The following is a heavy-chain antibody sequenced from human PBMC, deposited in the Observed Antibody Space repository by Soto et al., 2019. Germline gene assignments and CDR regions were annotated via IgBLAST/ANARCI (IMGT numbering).Heavy chain of an antibody. J-gene: IGHJ5*02. D-gene: IGHD3-22*01. CDR1: GGTFSSYT. V-gene: IGHV1-69*04. Sequence: SVKVSCKASGGTFSSYTISWVRQAPGQGLEWMGRIIPILGITNYAQKLQGRVTITGDTPTSTAYMGLSRLRSGDTAVYYCARDTYYYDSSGYHPWGQGTLVTVSS. CDR2: IIPILGIT. CDR3: ARDTYYYDSSGYHP.